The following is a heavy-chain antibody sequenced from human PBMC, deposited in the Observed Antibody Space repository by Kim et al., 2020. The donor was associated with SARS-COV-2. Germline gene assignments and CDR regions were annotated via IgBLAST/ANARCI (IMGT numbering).Heavy chain of an antibody. D-gene: IGHD3-10*01. CDR3: ARDLTMVRGVTQFDP. Sequence: GGSLRLSCAASGFTFSSYSMNWVRQAPGKGLEWVSSISSSSSYIYYADSVKGRFTISRDNAKNSLYLQMNSLRAEDTAVYYCARDLTMVRGVTQFDPWGQGTLVTVSS. J-gene: IGHJ5*02. CDR2: ISSSSSYI. CDR1: GFTFSSYS. V-gene: IGHV3-21*01.